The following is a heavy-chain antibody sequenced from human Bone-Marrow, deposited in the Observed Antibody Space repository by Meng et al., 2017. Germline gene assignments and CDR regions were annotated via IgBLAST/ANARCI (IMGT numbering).Heavy chain of an antibody. Sequence: SGPTLVKPTHTLTLTCTFSWFSLSTSGMRVSWIRQPPGKALEWLVRIDWDDDKFYSTSLKTRLTISKDTSKNQVFLTMTNMDPVDTATYYCARMGWWDLYFDYWGQGTLVTVSS. J-gene: IGHJ4*02. CDR3: ARMGWWDLYFDY. V-gene: IGHV2-70*04. CDR2: IDWDDDK. CDR1: WFSLSTSGMR. D-gene: IGHD2-15*01.